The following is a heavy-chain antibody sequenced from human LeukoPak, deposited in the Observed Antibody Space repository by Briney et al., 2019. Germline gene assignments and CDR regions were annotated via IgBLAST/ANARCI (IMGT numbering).Heavy chain of an antibody. CDR2: IYYSGST. Sequence: SETLSLTCTVSGGSISSYYWSWIRQPPGKGLEWIGYIYYSGSTNYNPSLKSRVTISVDTSKNQFSLKLSSVTAADTAVYYCARELAVDAFDIWGQGTMVTVSS. CDR3: ARELAVDAFDI. J-gene: IGHJ3*02. V-gene: IGHV4-59*01. CDR1: GGSISSYY.